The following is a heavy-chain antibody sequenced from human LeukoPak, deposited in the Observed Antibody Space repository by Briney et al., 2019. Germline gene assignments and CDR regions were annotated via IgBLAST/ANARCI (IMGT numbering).Heavy chain of an antibody. CDR1: GYTFTIYG. D-gene: IGHD1-1*01. V-gene: IGHV1-18*01. Sequence: WASVKVSFKASGYTFTIYGISLGRQAPGQGDGWVGWTSAYDSKTNSAQKLQGRVTMTTDTSTSTAYMEMRSLRSDDTAVYYCARELWALMTGTAWDSFDIWGQGTMVTVSS. J-gene: IGHJ3*02. CDR3: ARELWALMTGTAWDSFDI. CDR2: TSAYDSKT.